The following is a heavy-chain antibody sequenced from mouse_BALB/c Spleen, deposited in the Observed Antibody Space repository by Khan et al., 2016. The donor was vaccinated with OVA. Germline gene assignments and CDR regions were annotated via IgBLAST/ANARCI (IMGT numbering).Heavy chain of an antibody. CDR2: INPSTGYT. CDR1: GYTFTTYW. V-gene: IGHV1-7*01. D-gene: IGHD2-14*01. Sequence: QVQLKESGAELAKPGASVKMSCKASGYTFTTYWMHWVKQRPGQGLEWIGYINPSTGYTEYNQNFKDKATLTADKSSSTAYMQLSSLTSEDSAVYYCASHRYDVSWLAYWGQGTLVTVSA. J-gene: IGHJ3*01. CDR3: ASHRYDVSWLAY.